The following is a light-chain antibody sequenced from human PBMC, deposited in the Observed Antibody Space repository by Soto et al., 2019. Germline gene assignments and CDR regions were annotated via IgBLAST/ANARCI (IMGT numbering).Light chain of an antibody. CDR1: QTIGSSH. Sequence: EIVLTQSPATLSLSPGERATISCRASQTIGSSHLAWYQQKPGQAPRVLIFAASSRATGIPDRFSGSGSGTDFTLTISRLEPEDFAVYYCQQYGGSPRTFGQGTKVDIK. CDR3: QQYGGSPRT. J-gene: IGKJ1*01. CDR2: AAS. V-gene: IGKV3-20*01.